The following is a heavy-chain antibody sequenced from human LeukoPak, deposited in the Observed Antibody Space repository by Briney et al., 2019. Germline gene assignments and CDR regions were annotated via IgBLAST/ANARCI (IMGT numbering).Heavy chain of an antibody. Sequence: GGSLRLSCAASGFTFSDYYMSWIRQAPGKGLEWVSYMSGSGTTIYYADSVKGRFTISRDNAKNSLYLQMNSLRAEDTAVYFCARDRDIPVPGCNYYGMDLWGQGTTVTVSS. D-gene: IGHD6-19*01. J-gene: IGHJ6*02. CDR2: MSGSGTTI. CDR1: GFTFSDYY. V-gene: IGHV3-11*01. CDR3: ARDRDIPVPGCNYYGMDL.